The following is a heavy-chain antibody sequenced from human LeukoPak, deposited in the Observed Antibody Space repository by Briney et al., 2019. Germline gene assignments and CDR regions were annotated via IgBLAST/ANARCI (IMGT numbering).Heavy chain of an antibody. Sequence: ASVKVSCKASGYTFTSYGISWVRQAPGQGLEWMGWISAYNGNTNYAQKLQGRVTMTTDTSTSTAYMELRSLRSDDMAVYYCARGGYDSSGYYVEEPDYWGQGTLVTVSS. J-gene: IGHJ4*02. CDR1: GYTFTSYG. V-gene: IGHV1-18*03. D-gene: IGHD3-22*01. CDR3: ARGGYDSSGYYVEEPDY. CDR2: ISAYNGNT.